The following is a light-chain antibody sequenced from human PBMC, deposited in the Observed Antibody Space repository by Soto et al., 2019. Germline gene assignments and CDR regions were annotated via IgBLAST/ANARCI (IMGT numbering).Light chain of an antibody. CDR1: QSINNW. CDR2: KAS. V-gene: IGKV1-5*03. J-gene: IGKJ2*02. Sequence: DTQMTQSPSTLSASVGDRVTITCRASQSINNWLAWYQQKPGKAPKLLIYKASNLESGVPSRFGGSASGTEFTLTISSLQPDDLATYYCQQYNGYSGTFGQGTKLEIK. CDR3: QQYNGYSGT.